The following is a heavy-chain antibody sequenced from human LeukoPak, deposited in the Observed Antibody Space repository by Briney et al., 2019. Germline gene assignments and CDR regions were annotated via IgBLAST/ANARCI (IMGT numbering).Heavy chain of an antibody. V-gene: IGHV4-34*01. CDR2: INDSGSS. CDR3: ARGTSWSYTY. J-gene: IGHJ4*02. Sequence: SETLSLTCAVYGGSFGGYYWSWIRQPPGKGLEWIGEINDSGSSNYIPSLKSRVTISVDRSKNQFSLKLSSVTAADTAVYYCARGTSWSYTYWGQGTLVTVSS. CDR1: GGSFGGYY. D-gene: IGHD2-2*01.